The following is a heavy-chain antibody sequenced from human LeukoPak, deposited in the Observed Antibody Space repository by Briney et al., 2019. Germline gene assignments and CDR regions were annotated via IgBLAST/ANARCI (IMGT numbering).Heavy chain of an antibody. CDR2: IYYSGST. J-gene: IGHJ4*02. CDR1: GGSISSGGYY. Sequence: PSETLSLTCTVSGGSISSGGYYWSWIRQHPGKGLEWIGYIYYSGSTYYNPSLKSRVTISVDTSKNQFSLRLNSVTAADTAVYYCARDRGSYGDYDYWGQGTLVTVSS. CDR3: ARDRGSYGDYDY. D-gene: IGHD4-17*01. V-gene: IGHV4-31*03.